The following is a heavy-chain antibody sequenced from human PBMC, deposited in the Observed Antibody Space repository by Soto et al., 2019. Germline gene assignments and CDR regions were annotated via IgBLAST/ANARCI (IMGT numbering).Heavy chain of an antibody. V-gene: IGHV4-39*01. J-gene: IGHJ4*02. D-gene: IGHD2-2*01. CDR2: IYYSGST. CDR3: ATTPGYCSSTSCYAGY. CDR1: GGSISSYY. Sequence: PSETLSLTCTVSGGSISSYYWGWIRQPPGKGLEWIGSIYYSGSTYYNPSLKSRVTISVDTSKNQFSLKLSSVTAADTAVYYCATTPGYCSSTSCYAGYWGQGTLVTVSS.